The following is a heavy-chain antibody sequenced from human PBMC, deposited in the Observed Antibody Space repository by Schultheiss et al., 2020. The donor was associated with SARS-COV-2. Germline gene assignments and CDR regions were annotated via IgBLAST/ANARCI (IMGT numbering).Heavy chain of an antibody. J-gene: IGHJ4*02. V-gene: IGHV4-30-4*01. Sequence: SETLSLTCTVSGGSISSGDYYWSWIRQPPGKGLEWIGYIYYSGSTYYNPSLKSRVTISVDTSKNQFSLKLSSVTAADTAVYYCARGSGSYGGYYFDYWGQGTLVTVSS. D-gene: IGHD1-26*01. CDR1: GGSISSGDYY. CDR3: ARGSGSYGGYYFDY. CDR2: IYYSGST.